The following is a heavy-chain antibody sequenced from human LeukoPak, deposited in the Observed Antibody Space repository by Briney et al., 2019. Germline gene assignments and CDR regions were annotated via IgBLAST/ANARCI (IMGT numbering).Heavy chain of an antibody. CDR3: ASEGGYCSSTSCYRWFDP. CDR1: GYTFTGYY. V-gene: IGHV1-2*02. D-gene: IGHD2-2*01. J-gene: IGHJ5*02. Sequence: ASVKVSCKAPGYTFTGYYMHWVRQAPGQGLEWMGWINPNSGGTNYAQKFQGRVTMTRDTSISTAYMELSRLRSDDTAVYYCASEGGYCSSTSCYRWFDPWGQGTLVTVSS. CDR2: INPNSGGT.